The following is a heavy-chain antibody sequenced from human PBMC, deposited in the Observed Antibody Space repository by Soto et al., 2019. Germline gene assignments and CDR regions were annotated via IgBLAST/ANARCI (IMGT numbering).Heavy chain of an antibody. CDR2: ISSSSSYI. D-gene: IGHD6-13*01. Sequence: EVQLVESGGGLVKPGGSLGLSCAASGFTFSSYSMNWVRQAPGKGLEWVSSISSSSSYIYYADSVKGRFTISRDNAKNSLYLQMNSLRAEDTAVYYCARARGSSSYYFDYWGQGTLVTVSS. V-gene: IGHV3-21*01. J-gene: IGHJ4*02. CDR1: GFTFSSYS. CDR3: ARARGSSSYYFDY.